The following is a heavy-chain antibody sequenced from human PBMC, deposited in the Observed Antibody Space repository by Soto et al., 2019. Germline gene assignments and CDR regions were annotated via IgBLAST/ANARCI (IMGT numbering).Heavy chain of an antibody. CDR3: ARTNYDYGDYLRHGYFDY. V-gene: IGHV3-33*01. Sequence: GESLKISCAASGFTFSSYGMHWVRQAPGKGLEWVAVIWYDGSNKYYADSVKGRFTISRDNSKNTLYLQMNSLRAEDTAVYYCARTNYDYGDYLRHGYFDYWGQGTLVTVSS. CDR2: IWYDGSNK. CDR1: GFTFSSYG. J-gene: IGHJ4*02. D-gene: IGHD4-17*01.